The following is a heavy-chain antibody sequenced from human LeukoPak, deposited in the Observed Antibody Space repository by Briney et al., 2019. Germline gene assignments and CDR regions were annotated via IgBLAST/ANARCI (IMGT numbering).Heavy chain of an antibody. Sequence: ASVKVSCKASGYTFTSYDINWVRQATGQGLEWMGWINPNSGGTNYAQKFQGRVTMTRDTSISTAYMELSRLRSDDTAVYYCAREKIWFGELRGFDPWGQGTLVTVSS. CDR1: GYTFTSYD. J-gene: IGHJ5*02. D-gene: IGHD3-10*01. V-gene: IGHV1-2*02. CDR2: INPNSGGT. CDR3: AREKIWFGELRGFDP.